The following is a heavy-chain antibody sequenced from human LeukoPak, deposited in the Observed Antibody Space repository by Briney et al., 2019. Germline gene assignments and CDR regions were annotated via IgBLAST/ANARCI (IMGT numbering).Heavy chain of an antibody. CDR2: IWYDGSNE. CDR1: GFTFSNSG. D-gene: IGHD3-16*01. V-gene: IGHV3-33*01. J-gene: IGHJ3*01. CDR3: AREISTFVNAFDL. Sequence: SGGSLRLSCAASGFTFSNSGMHWVRQAPGKGLEWVAVIWYDGSNEYYADAVKGRFIISRDNSKNTVHLQMNSLRVEDTSVYYCAREISTFVNAFDLWGQGTLVAVSS.